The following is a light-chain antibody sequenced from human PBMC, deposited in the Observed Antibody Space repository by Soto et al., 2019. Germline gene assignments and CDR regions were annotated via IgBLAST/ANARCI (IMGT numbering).Light chain of an antibody. Sequence: DIQMTQSPSSLSASIGDRVTITCKASQNIRNDLNWYQQKAGKAPKLLIYTASNLETGVTPRFSGSGSGTDFALTINNLQPEDVATYYCQQYADVPYTFGQGTKLEIK. CDR3: QQYADVPYT. CDR2: TAS. V-gene: IGKV1-33*01. J-gene: IGKJ2*01. CDR1: QNIRND.